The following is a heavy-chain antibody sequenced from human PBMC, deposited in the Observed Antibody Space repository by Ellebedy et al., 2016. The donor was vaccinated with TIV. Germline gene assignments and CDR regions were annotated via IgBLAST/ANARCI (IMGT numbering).Heavy chain of an antibody. D-gene: IGHD3-3*01. CDR3: ARTARYYNFWSGYREHFDY. CDR2: LYYSGGT. CDR1: RGSISSYY. Sequence: MPSETLSLTCTVSRGSISSYYWSWIRQPPGKGLEWIGYLYYSGGTNYNPSLKSLVAISIDTSKNQFSLKLKSVTAADTAVYFCARTARYYNFWSGYREHFDYWGQGTLVTVSS. J-gene: IGHJ4*02. V-gene: IGHV4-59*08.